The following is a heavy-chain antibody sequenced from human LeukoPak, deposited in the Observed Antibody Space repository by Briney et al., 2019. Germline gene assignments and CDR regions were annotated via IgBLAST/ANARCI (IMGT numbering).Heavy chain of an antibody. CDR2: ISTYNGNT. J-gene: IGHJ5*02. V-gene: IGHV1-18*01. D-gene: IGHD3-10*01. Sequence: ASVKVSCKASGYTFTSHGISWVRQAPGQGLEWMGWISTYNGNTNYAQKFQGRVTMTRNTSISTAYMELSSLRSEDTAVYYCARGLAGTMVRGASWGQGTLVTVSS. CDR3: ARGLAGTMVRGAS. CDR1: GYTFTSHG.